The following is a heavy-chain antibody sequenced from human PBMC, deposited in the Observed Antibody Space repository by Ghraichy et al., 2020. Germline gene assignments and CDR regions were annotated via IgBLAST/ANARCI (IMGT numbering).Heavy chain of an antibody. CDR3: ARDRSTKQWLVLGYYGMDV. Sequence: ASVKVSCKASGYTFTGYYMHWVRQAPGQGLEWMGWINPNSGGTNYAQKFQGRVTMTRDTSISTAYMELSRLRSDDTAVYYCARDRSTKQWLVLGYYGMDVWGQGTTVTVSS. CDR2: INPNSGGT. V-gene: IGHV1-2*02. D-gene: IGHD6-19*01. J-gene: IGHJ6*02. CDR1: GYTFTGYY.